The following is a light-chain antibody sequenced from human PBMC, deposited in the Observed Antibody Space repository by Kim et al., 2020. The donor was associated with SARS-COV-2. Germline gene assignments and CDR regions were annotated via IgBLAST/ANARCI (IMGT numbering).Light chain of an antibody. J-gene: IGLJ2*01. CDR3: CSYAATGSARV. CDR1: SSDVCGYNY. V-gene: IGLV2-11*01. Sequence: QSVTISCTGTSSDVCGYNYVSWYQQHPGKAPKVLIYAVNKRPSGVPDRFSGSKSGNTASLTISGLQAEDDADYYCCSYAATGSARVFGGGTKVTVL. CDR2: AVN.